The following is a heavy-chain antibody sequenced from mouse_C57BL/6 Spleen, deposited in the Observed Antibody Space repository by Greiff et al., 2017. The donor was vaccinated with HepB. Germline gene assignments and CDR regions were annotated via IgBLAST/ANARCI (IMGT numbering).Heavy chain of an antibody. CDR2: IWGSGST. D-gene: IGHD3-2*02. V-gene: IGHV2-9*01. CDR1: GFSFTSYG. CDR3: ANLDSSGLFAY. J-gene: IGHJ3*01. Sequence: QVQLQQSGPGLVAPSQSLSITCTVSGFSFTSYGVDWVRQPPGKGLEWLGVIWGSGSTNYNSALMSRLSNSKDNSKSQVFLKMNRLQTDDTAVYYCANLDSSGLFAYWGQGTLVTVSA.